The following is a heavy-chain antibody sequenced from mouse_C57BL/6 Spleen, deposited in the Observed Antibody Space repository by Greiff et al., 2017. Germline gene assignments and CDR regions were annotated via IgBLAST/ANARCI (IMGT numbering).Heavy chain of an antibody. J-gene: IGHJ3*01. CDR2: IRPNSGST. Sequence: QVQLQQPGAELVKPGASVKLSCKASGYTFTSYWMHWVKQRPGQGLEWIGMIRPNSGSTNYNEKFKSKATLTVDKSSSTAYMQLSSLTSEDSAVYYCARSAITTAGGAGIAYWGQGTLVTVSA. D-gene: IGHD1-2*01. CDR3: ARSAITTAGGAGIAY. CDR1: GYTFTSYW. V-gene: IGHV1-64*01.